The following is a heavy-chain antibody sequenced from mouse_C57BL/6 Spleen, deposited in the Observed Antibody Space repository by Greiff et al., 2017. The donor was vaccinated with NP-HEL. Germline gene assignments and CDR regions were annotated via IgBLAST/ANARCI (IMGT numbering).Heavy chain of an antibody. V-gene: IGHV14-2*01. CDR2: IDPEDGET. CDR3: ARIDGSSLYWDFGV. J-gene: IGHJ1*03. Sequence: VQLQQSGAELVKPGASVKLSCTASGFNIKDYYMHWVKQRTEQGLEWIGRIDPEDGETKYAPKFKGKATITADPSSNTAYLQRSSLTEEDTAVYYGARIDGSSLYWDFGVWGTGTTVTVAS. D-gene: IGHD1-1*01. CDR1: GFNIKDYY.